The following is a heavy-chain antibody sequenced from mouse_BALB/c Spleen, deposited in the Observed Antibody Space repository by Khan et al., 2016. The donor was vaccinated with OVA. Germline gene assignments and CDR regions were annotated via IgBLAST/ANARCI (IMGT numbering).Heavy chain of an antibody. CDR3: VRDGAYHRNDGWFAY. CDR1: GYTFTSYT. V-gene: IGHV1-4*01. J-gene: IGHJ3*01. Sequence: VQLQESGAELARPGASVKMSCKASGYTFTSYTIHWIKKRPGQGLEWIGYINPSNGYTNYNQKFKDKATLTTDKSSTTAYLQLSSLTSADSAVYNCVRDGAYHRNDGWFAYWGQGTLVTVSA. CDR2: INPSNGYT. D-gene: IGHD2-14*01.